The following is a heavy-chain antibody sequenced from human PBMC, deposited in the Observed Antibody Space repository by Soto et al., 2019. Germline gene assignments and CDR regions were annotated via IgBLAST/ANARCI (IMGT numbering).Heavy chain of an antibody. J-gene: IGHJ6*02. CDR2: ILPKFGKT. Sequence: QVRLAQSGTEVKKPGSSVKVSCKASGGTFSDSGVTWVRQAPRQGLEWVGAILPKFGKTNYAQKFQGRVAIIAGKSPETVFLEVSRLKSDDTAVYFCARVTELGTGYAMDVWGQGTTVIVSS. CDR1: GGTFSDSG. CDR3: ARVTELGTGYAMDV. V-gene: IGHV1-69*06. D-gene: IGHD1-7*01.